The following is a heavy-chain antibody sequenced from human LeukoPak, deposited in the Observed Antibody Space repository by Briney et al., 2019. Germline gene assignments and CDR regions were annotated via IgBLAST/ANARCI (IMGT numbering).Heavy chain of an antibody. CDR3: AREGDFWSGYPIDHYYYMDV. V-gene: IGHV3-23*01. Sequence: GGSLGLSCSASGFTFSSYAMTWVRQAPGKGLEWVSTISGRGDIEFYTDSVKGRFTISRDNSKNTVHLQMDSLRAEDTAIYYCAREGDFWSGYPIDHYYYMDVWGKGTTVTVTS. J-gene: IGHJ6*03. CDR2: ISGRGDIE. D-gene: IGHD3-3*01. CDR1: GFTFSSYA.